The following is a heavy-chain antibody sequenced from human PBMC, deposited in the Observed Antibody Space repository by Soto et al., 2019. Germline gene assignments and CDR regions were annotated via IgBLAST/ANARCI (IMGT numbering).Heavy chain of an antibody. V-gene: IGHV3-23*01. D-gene: IGHD3-10*01. Sequence: PGGSLRLSCAASGFMFRNYAMSWVRQAPGKGLEWVSAISGSAGSRYYADSVKGRFTISRDNSKNTLYLQMNSLRAEDTAVYYCVLWPPYYFDYWGQGTLVTVSS. CDR2: ISGSAGSR. CDR3: VLWPPYYFDY. J-gene: IGHJ4*02. CDR1: GFMFRNYA.